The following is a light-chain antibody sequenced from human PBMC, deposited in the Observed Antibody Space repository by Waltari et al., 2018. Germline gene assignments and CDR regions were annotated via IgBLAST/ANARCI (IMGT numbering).Light chain of an antibody. CDR2: DVS. J-gene: IGLJ2*01. CDR3: SSYTSSSTFDVV. V-gene: IGLV2-14*01. CDR1: SSDVGCYNY. Sequence: QSALTQPASVSGSPGQSVTILCPGTSSDVGCYNYLPLYQQHPGKAPKLMIYDVSKRPSGVSNRFSGSKSGNTASLTISGLQAEDEADYYCSSYTSSSTFDVVFGGGTKLTVL.